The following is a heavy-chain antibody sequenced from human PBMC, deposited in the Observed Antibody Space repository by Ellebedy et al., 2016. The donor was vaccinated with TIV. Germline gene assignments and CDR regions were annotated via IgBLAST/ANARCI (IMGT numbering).Heavy chain of an antibody. J-gene: IGHJ4*02. CDR2: LNPGGGGS. Sequence: AASVKVSCKASGYTFNSSYIHCVRQAPDQGLEWVGILNPGGGGSTYAQRFQGRNSMTRDTSTRTVYMELSSLRSDDTAVYYCARARAHYGVVVVAATLDNWGQGTLVTVSP. CDR3: ARARAHYGVVVVAATLDN. D-gene: IGHD2-15*01. CDR1: GYTFNSSY. V-gene: IGHV1-46*02.